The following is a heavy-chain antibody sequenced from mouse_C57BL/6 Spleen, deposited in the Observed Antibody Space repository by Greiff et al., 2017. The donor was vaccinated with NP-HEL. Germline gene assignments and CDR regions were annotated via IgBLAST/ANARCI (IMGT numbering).Heavy chain of an antibody. J-gene: IGHJ4*01. CDR3: ARRDYGSRRDYAMDY. V-gene: IGHV14-3*01. D-gene: IGHD1-1*01. Sequence: EVQLQQSVAELVRPGASVKLSCTASGFNIKNTYMHWVKQRPEQGLEWIGRIDPANGNTKYAPKFQGKATIPADTSSNTAYLQLSSLTSEDTAIYYCARRDYGSRRDYAMDYWGQGTSVTVSS. CDR2: IDPANGNT. CDR1: GFNIKNTY.